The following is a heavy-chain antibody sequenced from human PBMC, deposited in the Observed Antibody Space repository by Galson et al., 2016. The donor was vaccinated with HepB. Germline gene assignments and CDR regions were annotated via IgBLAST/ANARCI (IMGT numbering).Heavy chain of an antibody. CDR2: IYWDDDK. V-gene: IGHV2-5*02. Sequence: PALVKPTQTLTLTCTFSGFSLSSSGVGVGWIRQPPGRALEWLAVIYWDDDKHYSPSLKSRLTITKDTSKNQVVLTLTNVDPVDTATYFCAHRNFAAAVTFFDPWGPGTLVTVSS. CDR3: AHRNFAAAVTFFDP. J-gene: IGHJ5*02. D-gene: IGHD6-13*01. CDR1: GFSLSSSGVG.